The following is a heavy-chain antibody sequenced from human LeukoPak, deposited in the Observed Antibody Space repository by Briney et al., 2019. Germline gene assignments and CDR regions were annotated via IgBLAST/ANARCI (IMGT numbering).Heavy chain of an antibody. CDR3: ARDHYYDSSGYYRFDY. J-gene: IGHJ4*02. D-gene: IGHD3-22*01. Sequence: PGGSLRLSCAASGFTVSSNYMSWVRQAPGKGLEWVSVIYSGGSTYYADSVKGRFTISRDNSKNTLYLQMSSLRGEDSAVYYCARDHYYDSSGYYRFDYWGQGTLVTVSS. CDR2: IYSGGST. CDR1: GFTVSSNY. V-gene: IGHV3-53*01.